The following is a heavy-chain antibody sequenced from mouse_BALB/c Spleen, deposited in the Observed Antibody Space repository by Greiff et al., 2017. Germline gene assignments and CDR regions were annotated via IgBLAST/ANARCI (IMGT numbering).Heavy chain of an antibody. CDR2: ILPGSGST. CDR3: ARRDPYGSSYY. V-gene: IGHV1-9*01. D-gene: IGHD1-1*01. Sequence: QVQLQQSGAELMKPGASVKISCKATGYTFSSYWIEWVKQRPGHGLEWIGEILPGSGSTNYNEKFKGKATLTADKSSSTAYMQLSSLTSEDSAVYFCARRDPYGSSYYWGQGTTLTVSS. J-gene: IGHJ2*01. CDR1: GYTFSSYW.